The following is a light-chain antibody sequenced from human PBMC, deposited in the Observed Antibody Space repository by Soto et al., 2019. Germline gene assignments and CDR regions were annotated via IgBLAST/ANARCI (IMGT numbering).Light chain of an antibody. CDR2: AVS. J-gene: IGKJ1*01. CDR3: QQYNTYWT. Sequence: DIQMTQSPSSLSASVGDGVTITCRASQGIKNDLAWYQQKPGTAPKRLIYAVSSLQSGVPSRFSGSGSGTEFTLTISSLQPDDFATDYCQQYNTYWTFGQGTKVDIK. V-gene: IGKV1-17*01. CDR1: QGIKND.